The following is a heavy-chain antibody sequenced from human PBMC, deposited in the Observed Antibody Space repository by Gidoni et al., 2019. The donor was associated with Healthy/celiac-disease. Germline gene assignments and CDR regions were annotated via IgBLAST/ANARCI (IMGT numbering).Heavy chain of an antibody. CDR2: IYHSGST. J-gene: IGHJ3*02. CDR1: GGPISSSNW. D-gene: IGHD2-2*01. CDR3: ARARCGTSCSNYKTAFDI. Sequence: QVQLQESGPGLVQPSGTLSLTCAVSGGPISSSNWWSWVRQPPGKGLEWIGEIYHSGSTNYNPSLKSRVTISVDKSKNQFSLKLSSVTAADTAVYYCARARCGTSCSNYKTAFDIWGQGTMVTVSS. V-gene: IGHV4-4*02.